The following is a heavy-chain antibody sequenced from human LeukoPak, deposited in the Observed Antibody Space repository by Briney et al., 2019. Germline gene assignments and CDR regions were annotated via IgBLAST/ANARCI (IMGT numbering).Heavy chain of an antibody. D-gene: IGHD4/OR15-4a*01. Sequence: SVKVSFKASGGTFSSYAISWVRQAPGQGREWMGGIIPIFGTANYAQKFQGRVTITTDESTSTAYMELSSLRSEDTAVYYCARGNPMNLELTSYYFDYWGQGTLVTVSS. CDR2: IIPIFGTA. V-gene: IGHV1-69*05. CDR1: GGTFSSYA. CDR3: ARGNPMNLELTSYYFDY. J-gene: IGHJ4*02.